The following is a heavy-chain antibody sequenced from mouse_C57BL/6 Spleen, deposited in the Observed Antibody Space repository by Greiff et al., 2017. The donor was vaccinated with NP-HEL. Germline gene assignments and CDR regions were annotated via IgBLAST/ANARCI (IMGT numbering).Heavy chain of an antibody. V-gene: IGHV1-80*01. CDR1: GYAFSSYW. D-gene: IGHD2-5*01. Sequence: QVQLQQSGAELVKPGASVKISCKASGYAFSSYWMNWVKRRPGKGLEWIGQIYPGDGDTNYNGKFKGKATLTADKSSSTAYMQLSSLTSEDSAVYFCATHSNYVDYWGQGTTLTVSS. J-gene: IGHJ2*01. CDR2: IYPGDGDT. CDR3: ATHSNYVDY.